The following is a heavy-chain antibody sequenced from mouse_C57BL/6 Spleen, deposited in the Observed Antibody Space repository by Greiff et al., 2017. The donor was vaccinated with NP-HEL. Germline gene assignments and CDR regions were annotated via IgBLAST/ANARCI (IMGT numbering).Heavy chain of an antibody. J-gene: IGHJ1*03. CDR3: TTYDTTVVATDFDV. CDR2: IDPEDGDT. V-gene: IGHV14-1*01. Sequence: EVQLQQSGAELVRPGASVKLSCTASGFNIKDYYMHWVKQRPEQGLEWIGRIDPEDGDTEYAPKFQGQATMTADTSSNTAYLQLSSLTSEDTAVYYCTTYDTTVVATDFDVWGTGTTVTVSS. CDR1: GFNIKDYY. D-gene: IGHD1-1*01.